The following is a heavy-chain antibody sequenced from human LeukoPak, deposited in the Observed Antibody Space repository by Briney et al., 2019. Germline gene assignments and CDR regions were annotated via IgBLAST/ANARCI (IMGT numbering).Heavy chain of an antibody. CDR2: IIPIFGTA. Sequence: GASVKVSCKASGNTFTNYYVHWVRQAPGQGLEWMGGIIPIFGTANYAQKFQGRGTITADESTSTAYMELSSLSSEDTAVYYCASNDGGNSPHWYFDLWGRGTLVTVSS. D-gene: IGHD4-23*01. CDR3: ASNDGGNSPHWYFDL. J-gene: IGHJ2*01. V-gene: IGHV1-69*13. CDR1: GNTFTNYY.